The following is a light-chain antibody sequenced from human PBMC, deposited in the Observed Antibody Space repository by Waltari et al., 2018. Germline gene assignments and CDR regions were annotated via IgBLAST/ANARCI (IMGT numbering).Light chain of an antibody. CDR2: YNN. CDR3: ASWDDDLNGWV. CDR1: SSKIGNNP. J-gene: IGLJ3*02. Sequence: QSVLTQAPSATGTPGQRVIIPSSGSSSKIGNNPVNWYQQVPGTAPKLLIFYNNERPSGVPDRLSGSKSGTSASLAISGLQSEDEADYYCASWDDDLNGWVFGGGTRLTVL. V-gene: IGLV1-44*01.